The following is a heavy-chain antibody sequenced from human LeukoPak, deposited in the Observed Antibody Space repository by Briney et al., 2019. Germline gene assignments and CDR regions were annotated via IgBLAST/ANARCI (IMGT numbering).Heavy chain of an antibody. CDR2: ISGSGGST. D-gene: IGHD3-10*01. V-gene: IGHV3-23*01. CDR3: AKDLITMVRGVYYYGMDV. CDR1: GFTFSSYA. J-gene: IGHJ6*02. Sequence: GGSLRLSCAASGFTFSSYAMSWVRQAPGKGLEWVSAISGSGGSTYYADSVKGRFTISRDNPKNTLYLQMNSLRAEDTAVYYCAKDLITMVRGVYYYGMDVWGQGTTVTVSS.